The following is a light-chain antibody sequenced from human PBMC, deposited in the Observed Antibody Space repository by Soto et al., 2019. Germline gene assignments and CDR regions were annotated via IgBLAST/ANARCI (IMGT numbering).Light chain of an antibody. Sequence: DIQMTQSPSTLSASVGDRVTITCRASQSISSWLAWYQQKPGKAPKLLIYKASSLESGVPSRFSGSASGTEFTLTISSLQPDDFATYYCQQYNSYSAFTFCPGTKVDIK. CDR1: QSISSW. CDR2: KAS. J-gene: IGKJ3*01. CDR3: QQYNSYSAFT. V-gene: IGKV1-5*03.